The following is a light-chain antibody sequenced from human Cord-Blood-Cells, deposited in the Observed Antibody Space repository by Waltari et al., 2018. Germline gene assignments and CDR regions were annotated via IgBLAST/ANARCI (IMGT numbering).Light chain of an antibody. Sequence: QSVLTQPPSASGTPGQSVTSSCSRLCSHIRSNTVNWYQHHPGTAPKLLSYSNNPRPSGVPDRFSGSKSGTSASLAISGRQSEDEADYYCAAWDDGLNGWVFGGGTKLTVL. CDR3: AAWDDGLNGWV. V-gene: IGLV1-44*01. J-gene: IGLJ3*02. CDR1: CSHIRSNT. CDR2: SNN.